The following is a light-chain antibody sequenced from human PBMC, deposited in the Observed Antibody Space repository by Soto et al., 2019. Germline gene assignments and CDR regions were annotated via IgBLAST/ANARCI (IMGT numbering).Light chain of an antibody. J-gene: IGKJ4*01. Sequence: VLTQSPGSLSLSPGERATVSWGASQTVTRSYLAWYQQRPGRAPQLLIYDAVKRATGISERFSGSESGRDYTLTISRMDPEDSAVYYCQQYGDSITFGGGTKVDI. CDR3: QQYGDSIT. CDR1: QTVTRSY. CDR2: DAV. V-gene: IGKV3-20*01.